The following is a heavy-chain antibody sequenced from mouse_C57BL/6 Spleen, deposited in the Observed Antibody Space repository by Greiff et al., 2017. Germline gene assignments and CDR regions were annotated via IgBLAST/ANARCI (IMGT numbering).Heavy chain of an antibody. Sequence: VQLKESGGGLVKPGGSLKLSCAASGFTFSSYTMSWVRQTPEKRLEWVATISGGGGNTYYPDSVKGRFTISRDNAKNTLYLQMSSLRSEDTALYYCARHQTGGYFDVWGTGTTVTVSS. D-gene: IGHD4-1*01. CDR2: ISGGGGNT. J-gene: IGHJ1*03. CDR3: ARHQTGGYFDV. V-gene: IGHV5-9*01. CDR1: GFTFSSYT.